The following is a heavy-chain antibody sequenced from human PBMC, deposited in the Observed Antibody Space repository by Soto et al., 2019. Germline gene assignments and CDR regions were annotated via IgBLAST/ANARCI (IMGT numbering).Heavy chain of an antibody. D-gene: IGHD4-17*01. Sequence: PSEPLSLTYAVSDGSISSLGYPCICIRQPPGKGLEWIGYIYHSGSTYYNPSLKSRVTISVDRSKNQFSLKLSSVTAADTAVYYCARAMTTVTTIDYWGQGTLVTVSS. CDR2: IYHSGST. CDR1: DGSISSLGYP. V-gene: IGHV4-30-2*01. CDR3: ARAMTTVTTIDY. J-gene: IGHJ4*02.